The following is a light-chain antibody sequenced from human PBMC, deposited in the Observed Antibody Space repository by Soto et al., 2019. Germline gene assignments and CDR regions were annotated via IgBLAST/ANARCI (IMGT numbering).Light chain of an antibody. V-gene: IGKV2-30*01. CDR1: QSLVFSDGNAY. J-gene: IGKJ1*01. CDR2: RAS. Sequence: DVVMTQSPLSLPVTLGQPASISCRSSQSLVFSDGNAYLNWFHQRPGQPPRRLIYRASNRDSGVPDRFRGSGSGTEFTLEISRVEAEDVGVYYCMQGTRWPSTFGRGTKVQIK. CDR3: MQGTRWPST.